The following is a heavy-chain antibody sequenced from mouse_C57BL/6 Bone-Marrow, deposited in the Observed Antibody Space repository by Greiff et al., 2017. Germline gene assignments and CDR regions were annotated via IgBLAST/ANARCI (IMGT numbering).Heavy chain of an antibody. J-gene: IGHJ2*01. CDR1: GFTFTDYY. Sequence: EVKLVESGGGLVQPGGSLSLSCAASGFTFTDYYMSWVRQPPGKALEWLGFIRNKANGYTTAYSASVKGRFTISRDNSQSILYLQMNALRAEDSATYYCARSHYDYDAIDYWGQGTTLTVSS. CDR3: ARSHYDYDAIDY. CDR2: IRNKANGYTT. D-gene: IGHD2-4*01. V-gene: IGHV7-3*01.